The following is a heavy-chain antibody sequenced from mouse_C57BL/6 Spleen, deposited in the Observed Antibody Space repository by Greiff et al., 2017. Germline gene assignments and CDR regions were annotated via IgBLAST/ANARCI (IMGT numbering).Heavy chain of an antibody. J-gene: IGHJ1*03. CDR2: IYPETGGT. D-gene: IGHD2-3*01. V-gene: IGHV1-15*01. CDR1: GYTFTDYE. CDR3: TIGDGYCDV. Sequence: VQLQQSGAELVRPGASVTLSCKASGYTFTDYEMTWVKQTPVHGLEWIGAIYPETGGTAYNQKFKGKAILTADKSSSTAYMELRSLTSEDSAVYNWTIGDGYCDVWGTGTTLTVSS.